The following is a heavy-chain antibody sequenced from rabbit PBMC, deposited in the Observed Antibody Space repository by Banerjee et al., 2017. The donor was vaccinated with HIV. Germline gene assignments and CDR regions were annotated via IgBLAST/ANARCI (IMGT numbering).Heavy chain of an antibody. J-gene: IGHJ4*01. CDR3: ARDLVGVIGWNFYL. V-gene: IGHV1S45*01. CDR2: INASTGKP. CDR1: GFDFSSNYW. D-gene: IGHD1-1*01. Sequence: QEQLVESGGGLVQPEGSLTLTCKASGFDFSSNYWTCWVRQAPGKGLEWIACINASTGKPVYATWASGRFTISRTSSTTVTLRMTSLTAADRATYFCARDLVGVIGWNFYLWGQGTLVTVS.